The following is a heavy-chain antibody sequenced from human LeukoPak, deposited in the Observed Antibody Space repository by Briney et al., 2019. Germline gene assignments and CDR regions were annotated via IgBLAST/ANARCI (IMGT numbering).Heavy chain of an antibody. D-gene: IGHD2-15*01. V-gene: IGHV1-24*01. CDR2: FDPEDGET. CDR3: ATGPATYYYYYMDV. Sequence: ASVKVSCKVSGYTLTELSMHWVRQAPGIGLEWMGGFDPEDGETIYAQKFQGRVTMTEDTSTDTAYMELSSLRSEDTAVYHCATGPATYYYYYMDVWGKGTTVTVSS. J-gene: IGHJ6*03. CDR1: GYTLTELS.